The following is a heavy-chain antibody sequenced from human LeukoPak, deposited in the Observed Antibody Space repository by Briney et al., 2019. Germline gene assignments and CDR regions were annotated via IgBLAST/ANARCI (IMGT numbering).Heavy chain of an antibody. CDR3: ARHTGDTAMVHYWFDP. V-gene: IGHV4-39*01. J-gene: IGHJ5*02. D-gene: IGHD5-18*01. CDR2: IYYSGST. Sequence: SETLSLTCTVSDGSLSSSSYYWGWIRQPPGEGLEWIGSIYYSGSTYYNPSLKSRVTISVDTSKNQFSLKLSSVTAADTAVYYCARHTGDTAMVHYWFDPWGQGTLVTVSS. CDR1: DGSLSSSSYY.